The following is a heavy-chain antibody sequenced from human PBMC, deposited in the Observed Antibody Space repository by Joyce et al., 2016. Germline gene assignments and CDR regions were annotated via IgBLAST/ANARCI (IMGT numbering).Heavy chain of an antibody. CDR1: GFTFSNAW. CDR3: TADLPGGISDYFDY. Sequence: EVQVVESGGDLVQPGESLRLSCAASGFTFSNAWMSWVRQAPGKGREWIARIKSKAAGGTTDYAAPGKGRFTISRDDSNNMLYLQMNSLKTEDTAVYYCTADLPGGISDYFDYWGQGTLVTVSS. V-gene: IGHV3-15*01. D-gene: IGHD4-23*01. CDR2: IKSKAAGGTT. J-gene: IGHJ4*02.